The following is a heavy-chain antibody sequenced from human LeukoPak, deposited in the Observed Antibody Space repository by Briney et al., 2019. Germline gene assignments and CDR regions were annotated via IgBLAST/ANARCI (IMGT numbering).Heavy chain of an antibody. J-gene: IGHJ4*02. Sequence: SETLSLTCTVSGYSISSGYYWGWIRQPPGKGLEWIGNIYHSGSTYYNPSLKSRVTISVDTSKNQFSLKLSSVTAADTAVYYCARGGGFDYWGQGTLVTVSS. V-gene: IGHV4-38-2*02. CDR3: ARGGGFDY. CDR2: IYHSGST. D-gene: IGHD3-10*01. CDR1: GYSISSGYY.